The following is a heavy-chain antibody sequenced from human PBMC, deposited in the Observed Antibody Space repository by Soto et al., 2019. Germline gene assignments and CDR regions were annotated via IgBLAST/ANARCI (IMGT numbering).Heavy chain of an antibody. D-gene: IGHD6-13*01. V-gene: IGHV4-39*01. CDR2: IFYAGNT. CDR3: ARQAAAPGIDLWFDP. Sequence: SSELLSHTCNVAGGSISSSRSYWAWFRQPPGKELEWIANIFYAGNTYYNPSLKSRVTVSVDTSKNQFSLKLDSVTAADTAVYYCARQAAAPGIDLWFDPWGQGTLVTVS. J-gene: IGHJ5*02. CDR1: GGSISSSRSY.